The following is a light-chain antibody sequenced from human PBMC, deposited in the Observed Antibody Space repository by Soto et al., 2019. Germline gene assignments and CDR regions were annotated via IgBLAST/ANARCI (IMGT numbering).Light chain of an antibody. CDR3: LQYDIATG. Sequence: EVVMTQSPASLSVSPGERATLSCRASESVSTNLAWYQQKRGQPPRLLIYAASTRATGVPARFSGSGSGTEFTLTISSLQSEDFAVYYCLQYDIATGFGGGTKVEIK. J-gene: IGKJ4*01. CDR1: ESVSTN. CDR2: AAS. V-gene: IGKV3-15*01.